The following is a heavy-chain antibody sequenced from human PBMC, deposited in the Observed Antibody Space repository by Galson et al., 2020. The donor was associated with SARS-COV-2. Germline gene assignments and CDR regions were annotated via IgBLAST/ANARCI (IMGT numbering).Heavy chain of an antibody. D-gene: IGHD1-26*01. CDR2: IYYNGDT. CDR3: ARDPLYSGSSY. CDR1: GGSISSGDYY. Sequence: SETLSLTCTVSGGSISSGDYYWSWIRQPPGKGLEWIGYIYYNGDTYYNPSLKSRVTISLDTSKNQFSLKLSSVTAADTAIYYCARDPLYSGSSYCGPGTLVAVSS. J-gene: IGHJ4*02. V-gene: IGHV4-30-4*08.